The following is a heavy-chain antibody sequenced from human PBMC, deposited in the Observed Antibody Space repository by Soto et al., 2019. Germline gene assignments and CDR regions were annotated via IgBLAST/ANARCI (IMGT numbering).Heavy chain of an antibody. D-gene: IGHD6-19*01. CDR3: STGSASHY. V-gene: IGHV3-30*03. CDR1: GFTFSSYG. Sequence: QVQLVESGGGVVQPGTSLRLSCAASGFTFSSYGMHWVRQAPGKGLEWVAVISYDGNNKHYADFVKGRFTISRDNSKNTLYLQVDSLRTEDTAVYYCSTGSASHYWGQGPLVTVSS. J-gene: IGHJ4*02. CDR2: ISYDGNNK.